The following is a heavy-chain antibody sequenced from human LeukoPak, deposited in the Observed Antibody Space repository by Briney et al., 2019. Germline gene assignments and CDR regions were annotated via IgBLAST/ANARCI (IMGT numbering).Heavy chain of an antibody. V-gene: IGHV1-18*01. J-gene: IGHJ6*02. D-gene: IGHD2-2*01. CDR3: ARTPNIVVVPAAPDYYYYGMDV. CDR2: ISAYNGNT. CDR1: GYTFTSYA. Sequence: ASVKVSCKASGYTFTSYAMHWVRQAPGQGLEWMGWISAYNGNTNYVQKLQGRVTMTTDTSTSTAYMELRSLRSDDTAVYYCARTPNIVVVPAAPDYYYYGMDVWGQGTTVTVSS.